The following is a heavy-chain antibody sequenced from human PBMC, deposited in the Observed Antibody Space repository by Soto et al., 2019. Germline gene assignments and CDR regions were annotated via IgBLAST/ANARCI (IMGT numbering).Heavy chain of an antibody. CDR3: ARLAVADHYYYYYGMDV. V-gene: IGHV5-51*01. CDR1: GYSFTIYW. Sequence: GESLKISCNGSGYSFTIYWIGWVRQMPGKGLEWMGIIYPGDSDTRYSPSFQGQVTISADKSISTAYLQWSSLKASDTAMYYCARLAVADHYYYYYGMDVWGQGTTVTVSS. CDR2: IYPGDSDT. J-gene: IGHJ6*02. D-gene: IGHD6-19*01.